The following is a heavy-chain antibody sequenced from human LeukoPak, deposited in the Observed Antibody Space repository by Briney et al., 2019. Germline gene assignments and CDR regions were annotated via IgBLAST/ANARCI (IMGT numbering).Heavy chain of an antibody. D-gene: IGHD3-16*01. Sequence: SEILSLTCTVSGGSISSYYWSWIRQPPGKGLEWIGYIYYSGSTNYNPSLKSRVTISVDTSKNQFSLKLSSVTAADTAVYYCARGGRGTVDYWGQGTLVTVSS. CDR1: GGSISSYY. CDR2: IYYSGST. CDR3: ARGGRGTVDY. V-gene: IGHV4-59*01. J-gene: IGHJ4*02.